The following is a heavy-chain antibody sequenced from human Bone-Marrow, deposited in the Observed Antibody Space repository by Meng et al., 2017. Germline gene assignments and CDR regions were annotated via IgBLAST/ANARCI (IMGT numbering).Heavy chain of an antibody. V-gene: IGHV4-38-2*02. CDR1: SYSISGGYF. D-gene: IGHD3-22*01. Sequence: GSLRLSCTVSSYSISGGYFWGWIRQPPGKGLEWIGHIHHSGTTYYNPSLTSRLTITPDTSKNQISLTLSSVTAADTAVYYCARLQRISLTVVLWGQGTMVTVSS. CDR3: ARLQRISLTVVL. J-gene: IGHJ3*01. CDR2: IHHSGTT.